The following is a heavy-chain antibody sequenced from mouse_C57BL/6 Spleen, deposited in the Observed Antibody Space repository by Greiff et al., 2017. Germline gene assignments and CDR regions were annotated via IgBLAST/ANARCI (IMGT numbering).Heavy chain of an antibody. CDR1: GFTFSSYG. V-gene: IGHV5-6*01. CDR2: ISSGGSYT. J-gene: IGHJ3*01. Sequence: EVNVVESGGDLVKPGGSLKLSCAASGFTFSSYGMSWVRQTPDKRLEWVATISSGGSYTYYPDSVKGRFTISRDNAKNTLYLQMSSLKSEDTAMYYCARQEIYDGYYRWFAYWGQGTLVTVSA. D-gene: IGHD2-3*01. CDR3: ARQEIYDGYYRWFAY.